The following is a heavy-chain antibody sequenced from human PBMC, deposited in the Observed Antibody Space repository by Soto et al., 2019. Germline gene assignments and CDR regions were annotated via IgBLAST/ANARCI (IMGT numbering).Heavy chain of an antibody. Sequence: QITLKESGPPLVKPTQTLTLMCTFSGFSLNTGGAGVAWIRQPPGKALELLALIYWEDDKRYSPSPKTTLTNPKGTSKRQVVLRLPNIDPVVTAPYYFPHSAYTTPLHLAPWGQGTVVTLSS. CDR3: PHSAYTTPLHLAP. D-gene: IGHD2-2*02. CDR1: GFSLNTGGAG. V-gene: IGHV2-5*02. CDR2: IYWEDDK. J-gene: IGHJ5*02.